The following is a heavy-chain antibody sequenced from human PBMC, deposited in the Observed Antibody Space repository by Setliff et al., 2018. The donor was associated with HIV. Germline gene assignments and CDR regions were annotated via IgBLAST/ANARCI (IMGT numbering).Heavy chain of an antibody. CDR1: GYNFENYA. J-gene: IGHJ4*02. V-gene: IGHV1-3*01. CDR2: INAGNGDT. CDR3: ARDGWELDRGRADYFDY. D-gene: IGHD3-10*01. Sequence: ASVKVSCKTSGYNFENYAINWVRQAPGHGLEWMGWINAGNGDTEYSQKFQGRVTIDRDTSATTAYMELRSLRSEDTAVYYCARDGWELDRGRADYFDYWGQGALVTVSS.